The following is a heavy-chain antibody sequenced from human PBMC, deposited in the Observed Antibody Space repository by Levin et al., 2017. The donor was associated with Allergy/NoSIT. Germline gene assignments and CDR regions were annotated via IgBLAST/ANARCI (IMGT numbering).Heavy chain of an antibody. CDR1: GFSISSYS. CDR3: ARAGPGTTDSPSDY. Sequence: PGGSLRLSCAASGFSISSYSMNWVRQAPGKGLEWVSSISRSSNHIHYADSVKGRFTISRDNAKNSLYLQLISLRPEDTAVYYCARAGPGTTDSPSDYWGQGILVTVSS. D-gene: IGHD1-1*01. CDR2: ISRSSNHI. J-gene: IGHJ4*02. V-gene: IGHV3-21*01.